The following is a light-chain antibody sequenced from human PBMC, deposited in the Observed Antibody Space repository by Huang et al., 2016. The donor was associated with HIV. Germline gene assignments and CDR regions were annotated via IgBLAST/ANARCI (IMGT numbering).Light chain of an antibody. CDR2: AAS. Sequence: DIQITQSPSSLSASVGDRVTITCRASQGMSSYLNWYQQKPGKAPKLLIYAASTLQSGVPSRFSGSGSGTDFTLTISSLQPADSATYYCQETYSIPYTFGQGTKLEIK. V-gene: IGKV1-39*01. CDR3: QETYSIPYT. J-gene: IGKJ2*01. CDR1: QGMSSY.